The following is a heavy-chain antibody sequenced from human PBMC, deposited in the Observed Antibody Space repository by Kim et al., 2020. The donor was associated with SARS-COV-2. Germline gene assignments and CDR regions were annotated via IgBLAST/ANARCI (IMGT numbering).Heavy chain of an antibody. V-gene: IGHV4-39*01. J-gene: IGHJ2*01. D-gene: IGHD3-22*01. CDR2: IYYSGST. CDR1: GGSISSSSYY. Sequence: SETLSLTCTVSGGSISSSSYYWVWIRQPPGKGLEWIGSIYYSGSTYYNPSLKSRVTISVDTSKNQFSLKLSSVTAADTAVYYCARRVVIHWYFDLWSRGTLVTVSS. CDR3: ARRVVIHWYFDL.